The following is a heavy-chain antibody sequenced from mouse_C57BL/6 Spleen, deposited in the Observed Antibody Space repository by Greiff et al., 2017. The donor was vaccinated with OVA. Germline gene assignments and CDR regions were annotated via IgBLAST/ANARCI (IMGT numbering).Heavy chain of an antibody. J-gene: IGHJ1*03. D-gene: IGHD4-1*01. CDR1: GFTFSDYY. CDR2: INYDGSST. Sequence: EVKLVESEGGLVQPGSSMKLSCTASGFTFSDYYMAWVRQVPEKGLEWVANINYDGSSTYYLDSLKSRFIISRDNAKNILYLQMSSLKSEDTATYYCARETGSYFDVWGTGTTVTVSS. V-gene: IGHV5-16*01. CDR3: ARETGSYFDV.